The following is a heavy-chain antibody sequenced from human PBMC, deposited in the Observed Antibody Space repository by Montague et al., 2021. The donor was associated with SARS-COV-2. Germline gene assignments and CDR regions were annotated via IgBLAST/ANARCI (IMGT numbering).Heavy chain of an antibody. CDR3: ARGSDSYPSGTQYFYL. D-gene: IGHD5-18*01. J-gene: IGHJ2*01. Sequence: SETLSLTCTVSGGSISSYYWSWIRQPPGKALEWIGYINHSGSTNYNPSLNSRVTISVDTSKNQFSLKLTSVTAADTAVYFCARGSDSYPSGTQYFYLWGRGTLVTVSS. CDR2: INHSGST. CDR1: GGSISSYY. V-gene: IGHV4-59*01.